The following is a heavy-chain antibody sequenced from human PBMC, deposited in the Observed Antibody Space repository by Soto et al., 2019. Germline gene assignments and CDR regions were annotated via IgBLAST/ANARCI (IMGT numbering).Heavy chain of an antibody. CDR3: ASSVRDYVWGSYRCNFDY. CDR2: IIPIFGTA. V-gene: IGHV1-69*01. J-gene: IGHJ4*02. D-gene: IGHD3-16*02. Sequence: QVQLVQSGAEVKKPGSSVKVSCKASGGTFSSYAISWVRQAPGQGLEWMGGIIPIFGTANYAQKFQGRVTITADESTSTAYMELSSLRSEDTAVYYCASSVRDYVWGSYRCNFDYWGQGTLVTVSS. CDR1: GGTFSSYA.